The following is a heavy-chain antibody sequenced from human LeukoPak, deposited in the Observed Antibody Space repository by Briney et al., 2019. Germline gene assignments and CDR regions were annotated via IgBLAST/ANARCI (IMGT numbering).Heavy chain of an antibody. Sequence: SQTLSLTCAISGDSVSSNSAAWNWIRQSPSRGLEWLGRTYYRSKWYNDYAVSVKSRITINPDTSKNQFSLKLSSVTAADTAVYYCASSTYDFWSGYPSWFDPWGQGTLVTVSS. CDR2: TYYRSKWYN. CDR1: GDSVSSNSAA. J-gene: IGHJ5*02. CDR3: ASSTYDFWSGYPSWFDP. D-gene: IGHD3-3*01. V-gene: IGHV6-1*01.